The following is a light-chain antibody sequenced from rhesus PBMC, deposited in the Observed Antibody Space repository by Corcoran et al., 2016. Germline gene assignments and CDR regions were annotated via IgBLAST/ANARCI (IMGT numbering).Light chain of an antibody. CDR3: QRFDDWPYS. V-gene: IGKV3-42*03. CDR1: QSVGSR. Sequence: ETVMMQSPATLSLSPGERATLSCRASQSVGSRLAWYQQKPGQAPRLLIYYSSTRATGIPDRFGGSGSGTEFTLTISRLGPEDIGVYYCQRFDDWPYSFGQGTKVEIK. CDR2: YSS. J-gene: IGKJ2*01.